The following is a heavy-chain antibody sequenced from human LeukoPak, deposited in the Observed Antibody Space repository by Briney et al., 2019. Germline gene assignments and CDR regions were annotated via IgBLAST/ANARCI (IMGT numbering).Heavy chain of an antibody. CDR1: GGSFSGYY. Sequence: SETLSLTCAVYGGSFSGYYWSWIRQPPGKGLEWIGEINHSGSTNYNPSLKSRVTISVDTSKNQFSLKLSSVTAADTAVYYCARGPHPHFDYWGQGTLVTVSS. CDR3: ARGPHPHFDY. V-gene: IGHV4-34*01. CDR2: INHSGST. J-gene: IGHJ4*02.